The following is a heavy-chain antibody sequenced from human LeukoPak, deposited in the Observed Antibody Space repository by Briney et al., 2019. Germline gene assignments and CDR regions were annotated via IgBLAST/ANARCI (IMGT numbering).Heavy chain of an antibody. Sequence: TGGSLRLSCAASGNYWMHWVRQVPGKGLVWVSHINSDGSWTSYADSVKGRFSISRDNAKNTLYLQMSSLRAEDTAVYYCARDRGPRTGFMVREAYDYWGQGTLVTVSS. D-gene: IGHD3-10*01. CDR1: GNYW. CDR3: ARDRGPRTGFMVREAYDY. V-gene: IGHV3-74*01. J-gene: IGHJ4*02. CDR2: INSDGSWT.